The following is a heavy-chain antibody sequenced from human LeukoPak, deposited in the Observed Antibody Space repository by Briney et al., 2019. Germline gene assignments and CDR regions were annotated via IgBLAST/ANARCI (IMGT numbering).Heavy chain of an antibody. Sequence: SVNVSCKASGGTFSSYAISWVRQAPGQGLEWMGRIIPILGIANYAQKFQGRVTITVDKSTSTAYMELSSLRSEDTAVYYCARQTVGTLSAFDIWGQGTMVTVSS. J-gene: IGHJ3*02. V-gene: IGHV1-69*04. CDR3: ARQTVGTLSAFDI. D-gene: IGHD4-23*01. CDR1: GGTFSSYA. CDR2: IIPILGIA.